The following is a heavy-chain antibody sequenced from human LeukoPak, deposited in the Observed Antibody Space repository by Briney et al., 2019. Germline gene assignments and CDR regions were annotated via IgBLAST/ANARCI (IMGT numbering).Heavy chain of an antibody. CDR1: GFTFSSYS. Sequence: PGGSLRLSCAASGFTFSSYSMNWVRQAPGKGREWVSYISSSSSTIYYADSVKGRFTISRDNAKNSLYLQMNSLRAEDTAVYYCARGSHRSGWHYLFDYWGQGTLDTVSS. CDR3: ARGSHRSGWHYLFDY. CDR2: ISSSSSTI. V-gene: IGHV3-48*01. J-gene: IGHJ4*02. D-gene: IGHD6-19*01.